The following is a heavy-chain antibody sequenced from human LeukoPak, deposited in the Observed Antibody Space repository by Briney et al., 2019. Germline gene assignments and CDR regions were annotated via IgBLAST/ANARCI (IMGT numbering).Heavy chain of an antibody. CDR2: IYSGGST. CDR3: AGNNYASGTFLVY. D-gene: IGHD3-10*01. CDR1: GFTVGSNY. V-gene: IGHV3-66*02. Sequence: GGSLRPSCAASGFTVGSNYMNWVRQAPGKGFEWVASIYSGGSTDYADSVKGRFTISRDSTKNTVYLQMNSLRSDDTAVYYCAGNNYASGTFLVYWGQGTLVTVSS. J-gene: IGHJ4*02.